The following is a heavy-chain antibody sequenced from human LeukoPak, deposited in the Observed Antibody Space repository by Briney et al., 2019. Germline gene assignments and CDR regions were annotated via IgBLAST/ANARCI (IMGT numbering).Heavy chain of an antibody. CDR2: IYYSEPT. V-gene: IGHV4-31*03. CDR3: AREYCSSDTCYQDWFDP. Sequence: PSQTLSLTCTVSGGSISSGGYFWTWIRHHPGKGLEWIGNIYYSEPTHYNLSLKSRVTISVDTSKNQFSLKLTSVTAADTAVYYCAREYCSSDTCYQDWFDPWGQGTLVTVSS. J-gene: IGHJ5*02. CDR1: GGSISSGGYF. D-gene: IGHD2-2*01.